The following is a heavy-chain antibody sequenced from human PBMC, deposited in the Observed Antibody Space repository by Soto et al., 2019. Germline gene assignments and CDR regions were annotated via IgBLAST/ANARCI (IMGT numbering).Heavy chain of an antibody. V-gene: IGHV1-46*03. CDR2: VNPSGGST. J-gene: IGHJ3*01. CDR3: VRLYCSSGFCYEDALEF. D-gene: IGHD2-15*01. CDR1: GYTFTSYY. Sequence: QVQLVQSGTEVTKPGASVNVSCKASGYTFTSYYIHWVRQAPGQGLEWMGVVNPSGGSTSYPQKFPGRVTMTSDTSTSTVYMELRSLRSEDRAVYYCVRLYCSSGFCYEDALEFWGQGTLVTVSS.